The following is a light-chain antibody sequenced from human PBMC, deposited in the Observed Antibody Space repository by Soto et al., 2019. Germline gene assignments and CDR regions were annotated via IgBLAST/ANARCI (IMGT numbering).Light chain of an antibody. CDR2: GAS. CDR1: QSVTSNY. CDR3: QQYNNWPHT. J-gene: IGKJ2*01. Sequence: EIVLTQSPGTLSLSPGERATLSCGASQSVTSNYLAWYQQKPGQAPRLLIFGASTRATGIPDRFSGSGSGTDFTLTISRLGPEDFAVYYCQQYNNWPHTFGQGTKVDIK. V-gene: IGKV3-20*01.